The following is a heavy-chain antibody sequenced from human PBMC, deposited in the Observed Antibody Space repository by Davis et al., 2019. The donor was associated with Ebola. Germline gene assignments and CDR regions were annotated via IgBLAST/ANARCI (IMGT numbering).Heavy chain of an antibody. CDR2: INHSGST. Sequence: SETLSLTCAVYGGSFSSYYWSWIRQPPGKGLEWIGEINHSGSTNYNPSLKSRVTISVDTSKNQFSLKLSSVTAADTAVYYCARSDFWSGYSRWGQGTLVTVSS. CDR3: ARSDFWSGYSR. J-gene: IGHJ4*02. CDR1: GGSFSSYY. V-gene: IGHV4-34*01. D-gene: IGHD3-3*01.